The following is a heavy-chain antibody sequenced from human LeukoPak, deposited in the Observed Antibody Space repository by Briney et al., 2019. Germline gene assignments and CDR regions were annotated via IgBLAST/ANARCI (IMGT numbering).Heavy chain of an antibody. CDR3: ARDTYDILTGYYKWAFDI. V-gene: IGHV3-21*06. Sequence: PGGSLRLSCAASGFTFSSYTMNWVRQAPGKGLEWVSSISSSSSYIYYADSVKGRFTISRDNAKNSLYLQMNSLRAEDTAVYYCARDTYDILTGYYKWAFDIWGQGTMVTVPS. CDR1: GFTFSSYT. D-gene: IGHD3-9*01. CDR2: ISSSSSYI. J-gene: IGHJ3*02.